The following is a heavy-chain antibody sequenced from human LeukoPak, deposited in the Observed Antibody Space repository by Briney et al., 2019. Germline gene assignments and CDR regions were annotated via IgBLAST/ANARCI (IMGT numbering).Heavy chain of an antibody. Sequence: ASVKVSCKASGYTFTGYYMHWVRQAPGQGLEWMGWINPNSGGTNYAQKFQGWVTTTRDTSISTAYMELSRLRSDDTAVYYCAREVPEGGFDYWGQGTLVTVSS. V-gene: IGHV1-2*04. J-gene: IGHJ4*02. CDR3: AREVPEGGFDY. CDR1: GYTFTGYY. CDR2: INPNSGGT. D-gene: IGHD3-16*01.